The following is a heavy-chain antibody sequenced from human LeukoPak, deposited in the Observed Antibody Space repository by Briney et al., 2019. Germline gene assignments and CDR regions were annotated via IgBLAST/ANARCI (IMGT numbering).Heavy chain of an antibody. V-gene: IGHV4-39*01. Sequence: SDTLSLTCTVSGGSLSSGSYYWGWIRPPPGKGPDWIGTIYYGGSTYSTPSLKSRVTLSVDTSENQFSLKLTPVTAADTAVYYCARHALTTVTAGFDFWGPGTLVTVSS. CDR1: GGSLSSGSYY. CDR2: IYYGGST. CDR3: ARHALTTVTAGFDF. J-gene: IGHJ4*02. D-gene: IGHD4-17*01.